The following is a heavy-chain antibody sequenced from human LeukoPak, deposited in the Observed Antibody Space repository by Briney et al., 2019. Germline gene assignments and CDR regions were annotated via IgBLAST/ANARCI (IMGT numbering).Heavy chain of an antibody. V-gene: IGHV1-8*03. CDR2: MNPNSGNT. J-gene: IGHJ4*02. Sequence: ASVKVSCKASGYTFTSYDINWVRQATGQGLEWMGWMNPNSGNTGYAQKFQGRVTITRNTSISTAYMELSSLRSEDTAVYYCAREGGSIAARPRDYWGQGTLVTVSS. CDR1: GYTFTSYD. D-gene: IGHD6-6*01. CDR3: AREGGSIAARPRDY.